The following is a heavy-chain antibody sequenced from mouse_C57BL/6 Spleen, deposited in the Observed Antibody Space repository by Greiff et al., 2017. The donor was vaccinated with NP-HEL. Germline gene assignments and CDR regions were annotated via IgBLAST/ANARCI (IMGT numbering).Heavy chain of an antibody. J-gene: IGHJ4*01. D-gene: IGHD2-4*01. Sequence: EVMLVESGGGLVKPGGSLKLSCAASGFTFSDYGMHWVRQAPEKGLEWVAYISSGSSTIYYADTVKGRFTISRDNAKNTLFLQMTSLRSEDTAMYYCARTQSFDYNYAMDYWGQGTSVTVSS. CDR3: ARTQSFDYNYAMDY. V-gene: IGHV5-17*01. CDR2: ISSGSSTI. CDR1: GFTFSDYG.